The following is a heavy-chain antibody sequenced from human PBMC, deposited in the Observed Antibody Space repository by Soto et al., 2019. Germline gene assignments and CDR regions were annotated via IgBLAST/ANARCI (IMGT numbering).Heavy chain of an antibody. D-gene: IGHD4-4*01. CDR1: GGSVSNYT. CDR3: AGDSAYSNYAFDF. CDR2: IIPILGRA. Sequence: QVQLVQSGAEVKKPGSSVKVSCKASGGSVSNYTLSWVRQAPGQGLQWMGRIIPILGRANYAENFQGRLTIIADKSTSTAYMELSSLRSEDTAVYFCAGDSAYSNYAFDFLGQGPLVIVSS. J-gene: IGHJ4*02. V-gene: IGHV1-69*08.